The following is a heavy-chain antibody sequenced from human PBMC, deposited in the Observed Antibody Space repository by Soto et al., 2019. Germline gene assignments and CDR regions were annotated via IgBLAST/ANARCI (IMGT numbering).Heavy chain of an antibody. CDR2: INHSGST. CDR3: ARNSDPAHSRNMDV. V-gene: IGHV4-34*01. Sequence: SETLSLTCAVYGGSFSGYYWSWIRQPPGKGLEWIGEINHSGSTNYNPSLKSRVTISVDTSKNQFSLKLSSVTAADTAVYYCARNSDPAHSRNMDVWGKGTTVTV. CDR1: GGSFSGYY. J-gene: IGHJ6*03. D-gene: IGHD6-13*01.